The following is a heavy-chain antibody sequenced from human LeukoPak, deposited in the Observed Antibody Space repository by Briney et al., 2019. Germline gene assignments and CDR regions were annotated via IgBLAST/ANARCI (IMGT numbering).Heavy chain of an antibody. D-gene: IGHD3-3*01. Sequence: SSETLSLTCTVSGGSISSHYWSWIRQPPGKGLEWIGYIYYSGSTNYNPSLKSRVTISVDTSKNQFSLKLSSVTAADTAVYYCARWGHDFWSGYYFDYWGQGTLVTVSS. V-gene: IGHV4-59*11. CDR2: IYYSGST. J-gene: IGHJ4*02. CDR1: GGSISSHY. CDR3: ARWGHDFWSGYYFDY.